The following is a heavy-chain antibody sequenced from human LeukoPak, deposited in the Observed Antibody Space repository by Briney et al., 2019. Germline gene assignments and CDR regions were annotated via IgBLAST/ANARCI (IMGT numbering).Heavy chain of an antibody. Sequence: GGSLRLSCAVSGFSFSNYWMTWVRQAPGKGLEWVANIEQDGSEKNYVDSVKGRFTISRDNAKNSLYLQTNSLRAEDTAVYYCAREIDWSGYHYYFDYWGQGTLVTVSS. V-gene: IGHV3-7*01. J-gene: IGHJ4*02. CDR2: IEQDGSEK. D-gene: IGHD3-3*01. CDR1: GFSFSNYW. CDR3: AREIDWSGYHYYFDY.